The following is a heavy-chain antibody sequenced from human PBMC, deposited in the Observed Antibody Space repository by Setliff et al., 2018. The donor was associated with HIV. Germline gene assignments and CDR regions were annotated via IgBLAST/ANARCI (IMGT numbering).Heavy chain of an antibody. J-gene: IGHJ4*02. Sequence: PGGSLRLSCAASGFTFSSYAMSWVRQAPGKGLEWVSAISGSGGSTYYADSVKGRFTISRDNSKNTLYLQMNSLRAEDTAVYYCAKDRVHNTAMVTGIDYWGQGTLVTVSS. D-gene: IGHD5-18*01. CDR2: ISGSGGST. CDR1: GFTFSSYA. V-gene: IGHV3-23*01. CDR3: AKDRVHNTAMVTGIDY.